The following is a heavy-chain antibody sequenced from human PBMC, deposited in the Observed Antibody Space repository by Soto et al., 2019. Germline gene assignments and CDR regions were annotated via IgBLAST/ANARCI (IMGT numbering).Heavy chain of an antibody. V-gene: IGHV3-73*01. CDR1: GFTFSGSA. CDR3: ARGSTDSYPGSRIFDF. J-gene: IGHJ4*02. D-gene: IGHD3-10*01. CDR2: IRSKANSYAT. Sequence: SLRLSCAASGFTFSGSAMHWVRQASGKGLEWVGRIRSKANSYATAYAASVKGRFTMSRDNSKKTLYLQMNSLRVEDSALYYCARGSTDSYPGSRIFDFWGRGTLVTVSS.